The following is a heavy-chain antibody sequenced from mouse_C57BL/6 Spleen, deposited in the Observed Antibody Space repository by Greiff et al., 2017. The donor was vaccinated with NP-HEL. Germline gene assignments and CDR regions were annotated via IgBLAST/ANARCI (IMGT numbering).Heavy chain of an antibody. J-gene: IGHJ1*03. CDR1: GFTFSNYW. CDR2: IRLKSDNYAT. CDR3: TRARGYFDV. D-gene: IGHD3-1*01. V-gene: IGHV6-3*01. Sequence: VQLKESGGGLVQPGGSMKLSCVASGFTFSNYWMNWVRQSPEKGLEWVAQIRLKSDNYATHYAESVKGRFTISRDDSKSSVYLQMNNLRAEDTGIYYCTRARGYFDVWGTGTTVTVSS.